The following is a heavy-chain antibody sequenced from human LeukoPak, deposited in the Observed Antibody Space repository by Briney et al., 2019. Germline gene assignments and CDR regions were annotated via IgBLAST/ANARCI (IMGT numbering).Heavy chain of an antibody. J-gene: IGHJ2*01. D-gene: IGHD6-13*01. CDR3: AKRAGQQLTYWYIDL. CDR2: ISNSYNT. CDR1: GFTFNNYA. V-gene: IGHV3-23*01. Sequence: GGSLRLSCAASGFTFNNYAMSWVRQAPGKGLECVSTISNSYNTYYADSVTGGFTISRDNSKNMLYLQMDSLRADDTAIYYCAKRAGQQLTYWYIDLWGRGTLVSVSS.